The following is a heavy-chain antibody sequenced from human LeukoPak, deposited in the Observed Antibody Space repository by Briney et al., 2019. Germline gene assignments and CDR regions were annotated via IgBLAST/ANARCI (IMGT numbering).Heavy chain of an antibody. D-gene: IGHD3-3*01. Sequence: SETLSLTCTVSGVSISHFYLTWIRQPAGKGLEWIGRIYSGGSTTYNPSLKSRVNMSVDTSKNQFSLNLSSVTAADTAVYYCARDGVYTSNPVYRWFDPWGQGTLVTVSS. CDR2: IYSGGST. J-gene: IGHJ5*02. V-gene: IGHV4-4*07. CDR3: ARDGVYTSNPVYRWFDP. CDR1: GVSISHFY.